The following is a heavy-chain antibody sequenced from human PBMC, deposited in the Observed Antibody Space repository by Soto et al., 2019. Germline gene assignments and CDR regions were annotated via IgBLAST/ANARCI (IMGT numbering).Heavy chain of an antibody. CDR3: ARSPRVRGGTASRGC. D-gene: IGHD3-10*01. Sequence: QVQLVESGGGVVRPGRSLRLSCAASGFTFDNFGMHWVRQAPGKGLEWVSVIYYDGSKKYYADSVRGRFTISRDNSKNMLYLQMDSLRAEDTATYYCARSPRVRGGTASRGCWGQGTLVTVSS. CDR2: IYYDGSKK. J-gene: IGHJ4*02. CDR1: GFTFDNFG. V-gene: IGHV3-33*01.